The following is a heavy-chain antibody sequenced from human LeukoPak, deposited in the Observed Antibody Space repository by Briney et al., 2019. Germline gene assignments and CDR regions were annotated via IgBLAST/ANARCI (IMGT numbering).Heavy chain of an antibody. J-gene: IGHJ6*02. CDR2: IIPIFVTA. CDR1: GGTFSSYA. Sequence: GASVKVSCKASGGTFSSYAISWVRQAPGQGLESMGGIIPIFVTASYAQKFQGRVTITADESTSTAYMELSSLRSEDTAVYYCARASVMATISYGMDVWGQGTTVTVSS. V-gene: IGHV1-69*13. D-gene: IGHD5-24*01. CDR3: ARASVMATISYGMDV.